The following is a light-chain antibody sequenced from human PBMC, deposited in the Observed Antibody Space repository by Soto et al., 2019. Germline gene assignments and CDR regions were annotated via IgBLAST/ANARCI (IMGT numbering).Light chain of an antibody. CDR2: GAS. CDR1: KVFSKSH. CDR3: QQYGNSPPYS. J-gene: IGKJ2*03. V-gene: IGKV3-20*01. Sequence: EMVWSQSPGPLLLPPGREATLSARPGKVFSKSHLAGYQQKPGQAPRLLIYGASSRATGIADRFSGSGSGTDFTLTISRLEPEDFAVYYCQQYGNSPPYSFGQGTKLEIK.